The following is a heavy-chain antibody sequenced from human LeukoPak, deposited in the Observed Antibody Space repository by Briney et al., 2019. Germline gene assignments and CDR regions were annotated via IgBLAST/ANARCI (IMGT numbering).Heavy chain of an antibody. CDR2: ISSSSSYI. CDR3: AKDSGWDEYYFDY. V-gene: IGHV3-21*04. D-gene: IGHD6-19*01. J-gene: IGHJ4*02. Sequence: GGSLRLSCAASGFTFSSYSMNWVRQAPGKRLEWVSSISSSSSYIYYADSVKGRFTISRDNAKNSLYLQMNSLRAEDTAVYYCAKDSGWDEYYFDYWGQGTLVTVSS. CDR1: GFTFSSYS.